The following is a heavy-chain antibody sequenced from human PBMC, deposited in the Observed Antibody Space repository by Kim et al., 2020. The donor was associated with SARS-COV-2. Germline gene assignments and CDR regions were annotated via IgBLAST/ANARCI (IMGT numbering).Heavy chain of an antibody. Sequence: YADYVKGRFTISRDNSTNTLFLQMNSLGAEDTAVYFCAKNCVPYYYGMDVWGQGTTVTVSS. V-gene: IGHV3-23*01. CDR3: AKNCVPYYYGMDV. J-gene: IGHJ6*02. D-gene: IGHD2-21*01.